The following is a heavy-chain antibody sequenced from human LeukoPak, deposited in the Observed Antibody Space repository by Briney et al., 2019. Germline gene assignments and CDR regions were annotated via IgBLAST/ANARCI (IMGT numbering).Heavy chain of an antibody. J-gene: IGHJ5*02. Sequence: SETLSLTCTVSGGPISGYYWSWIRQPAGKGLGWIGRIFSSGSTNYNPSLKSRVTMSVDTSTNQLSLRVSSVTAADTAVYYCARGYGHCTTTRCSNWFDTWGQGTLVTVSS. CDR2: IFSSGST. V-gene: IGHV4-4*07. D-gene: IGHD2-2*01. CDR3: ARGYGHCTTTRCSNWFDT. CDR1: GGPISGYY.